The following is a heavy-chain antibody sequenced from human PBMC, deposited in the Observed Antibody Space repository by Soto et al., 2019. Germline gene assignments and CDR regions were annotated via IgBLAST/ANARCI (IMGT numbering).Heavy chain of an antibody. CDR2: IYYSGST. CDR1: GGSISSGDYY. V-gene: IGHV4-30-4*03. CDR3: TSKCRQLLADAFDI. J-gene: IGHJ3*02. D-gene: IGHD3-10*01. Sequence: SETLSLTCTVSGGSISSGDYYWSWIRQPPGKGLEWIGYIYYSGSTYYNPSLKSRVTISVDTSKNQFSLKLSSVTDADTAVYYGTSKCRQLLADAFDIWGQGTMVTVSS.